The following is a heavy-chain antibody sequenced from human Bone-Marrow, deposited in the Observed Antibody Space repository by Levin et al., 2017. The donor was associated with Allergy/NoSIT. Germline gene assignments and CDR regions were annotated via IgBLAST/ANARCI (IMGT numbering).Heavy chain of an antibody. CDR2: IKSKTDGGTT. J-gene: IGHJ5*02. V-gene: IGHV3-15*01. CDR3: TTLCGYCSSTSCYAGEVREFDP. CDR1: GFTFSNAW. Sequence: GGSLRLSCAASGFTFSNAWMSWVRQAPGKGLEWVGRIKSKTDGGTTDYAAPVKGRFTISRDDSKNTLYLQMNSLKTEDTAVYYCTTLCGYCSSTSCYAGEVREFDPWGQGTLVTVSS. D-gene: IGHD2-2*03.